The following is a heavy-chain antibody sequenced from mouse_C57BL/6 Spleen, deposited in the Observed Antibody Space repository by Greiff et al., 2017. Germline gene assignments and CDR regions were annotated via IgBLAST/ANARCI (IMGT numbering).Heavy chain of an antibody. CDR1: GYSITSGYY. Sequence: EVQLQQSGPGLVKPSQSLSLTCSVTGYSITSGYYWNWIRQFPGNKLEWMGYISYDGSNNYNPSLKNRIAITRDTSKNQFFLKLNSVTTEDTATYYCARMDDYAWFAYWGQGTLVTVSA. CDR3: ARMDDYAWFAY. V-gene: IGHV3-6*01. J-gene: IGHJ3*01. D-gene: IGHD2-4*01. CDR2: ISYDGSN.